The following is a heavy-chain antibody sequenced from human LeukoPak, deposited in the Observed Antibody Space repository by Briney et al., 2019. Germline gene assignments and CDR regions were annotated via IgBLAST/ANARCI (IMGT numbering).Heavy chain of an antibody. V-gene: IGHV3-48*01. CDR2: ISASSNSI. D-gene: IGHD5-24*01. J-gene: IGHJ4*02. Sequence: PGGSLRLSCAASGFTFSSYEMNWVRQAPGKGLEWISSISASSNSIEYADSVEGRFSISRDSAKNSLDLQMNSLRADDTAMYYCARDLGLRRNGYNPFDYWGQGILVTVSS. CDR3: ARDLGLRRNGYNPFDY. CDR1: GFTFSSYE.